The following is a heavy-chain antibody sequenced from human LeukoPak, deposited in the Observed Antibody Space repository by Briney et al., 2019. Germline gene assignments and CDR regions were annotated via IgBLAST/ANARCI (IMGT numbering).Heavy chain of an antibody. Sequence: SETLSLTCTVSGASISDNYLTWIRQPPGKGLEWIGYIYNSETTKYNPSLKSRVTFSADTSKNQVSLKLSSVTAADTAIYYCARDMGWYAFDMWGRGTMVTVSS. CDR2: IYNSETT. CDR1: GASISDNY. CDR3: ARDMGWYAFDM. D-gene: IGHD2-15*01. V-gene: IGHV4-59*01. J-gene: IGHJ3*02.